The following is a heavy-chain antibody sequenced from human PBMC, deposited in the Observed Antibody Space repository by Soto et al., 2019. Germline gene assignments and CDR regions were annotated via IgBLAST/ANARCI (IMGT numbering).Heavy chain of an antibody. CDR3: ARGRYSSASYHFDY. J-gene: IGHJ4*02. D-gene: IGHD6-19*01. Sequence: GESLKISCQGSGYSFTSHSITWVRQMPGKGLEWMGTIDPTDSYTNYNPSFQGHVTISADKSISTASLQWSSLKASDTAMYFCARGRYSSASYHFDYWGQGTLVTVSS. CDR1: GYSFTSHS. V-gene: IGHV5-10-1*01. CDR2: IDPTDSYT.